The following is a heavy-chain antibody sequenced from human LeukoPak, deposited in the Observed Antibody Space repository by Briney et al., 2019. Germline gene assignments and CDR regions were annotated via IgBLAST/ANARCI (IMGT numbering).Heavy chain of an antibody. D-gene: IGHD6-13*01. CDR2: INPNSGGT. CDR1: GYSFTGYY. J-gene: IGHJ4*02. V-gene: IGHV1-2*02. CDR3: AREVISSSWFPFDY. Sequence: AASVKVSCKASGYSFTGYYMHWVRQAPGQRLEWMGWINPNSGGTNYAQKFQGRVTLTRDTSISTAYMELSRLRYDDTAVYYCAREVISSSWFPFDYWGQGTLVTVSS.